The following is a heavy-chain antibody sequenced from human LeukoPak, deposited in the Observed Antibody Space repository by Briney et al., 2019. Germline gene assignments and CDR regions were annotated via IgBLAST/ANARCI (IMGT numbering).Heavy chain of an antibody. CDR1: GASVSSHY. CDR2: IYYTGRT. V-gene: IGHV4-59*02. D-gene: IGHD6-19*01. J-gene: IGHJ4*02. Sequence: SETLSLTCAVSGASVSSHYWSWIRQPPGQGLEWIGYIYYTGRTSYNPSLKTRITMSVDTSKNKFSLSLRSVTAADTAVYYCAASSLAVADKDSFDDWGQGTLVTVSS. CDR3: AASSLAVADKDSFDD.